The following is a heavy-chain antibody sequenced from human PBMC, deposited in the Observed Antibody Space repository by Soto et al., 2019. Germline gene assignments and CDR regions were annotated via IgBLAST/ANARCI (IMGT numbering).Heavy chain of an antibody. CDR1: GASISAYA. CDR3: ARGPYSSGWYVVDY. CDR2: LYSSGNT. D-gene: IGHD6-19*01. J-gene: IGHJ4*02. V-gene: IGHV4-4*07. Sequence: SETLSLTCTVSGASISAYAWSWIRQPAGKGLEWIGRLYSSGNTNYNPSFKSRLTMSADTSKNQFSLKLSSVTAVDTAVYYCARGPYSSGWYVVDYWGQGTLVT.